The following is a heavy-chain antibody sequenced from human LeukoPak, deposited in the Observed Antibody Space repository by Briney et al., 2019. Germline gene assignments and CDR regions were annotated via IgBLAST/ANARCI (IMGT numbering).Heavy chain of an antibody. Sequence: GGSLRLSCAASGFTFRSYAMSWVRQAPGKGLEWVSAISGSGGSTYYADSVKGRFTISRDNSKNTLYLQMNSLRAEDTAVYYCAKSVDYDSSGPWGQGTLVTVSS. D-gene: IGHD3-22*01. J-gene: IGHJ5*02. CDR2: ISGSGGST. CDR1: GFTFRSYA. V-gene: IGHV3-23*01. CDR3: AKSVDYDSSGP.